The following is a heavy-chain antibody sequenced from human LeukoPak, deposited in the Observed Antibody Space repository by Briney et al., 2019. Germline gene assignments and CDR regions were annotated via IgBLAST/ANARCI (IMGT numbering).Heavy chain of an antibody. CDR1: GFTFDDYG. Sequence: GGSLRLSCAASGFTFDDYGMSWVRQAPGKGLEWVSAISGSGGSTYYADSVKGRFTISRDNSKNTLYLQMNSLRAEDTAVYYWAKDILERLPTLFWYFDLWGRGNVVSVSS. CDR2: ISGSGGST. D-gene: IGHD3-3*01. CDR3: AKDILERLPTLFWYFDL. J-gene: IGHJ2*01. V-gene: IGHV3-23*01.